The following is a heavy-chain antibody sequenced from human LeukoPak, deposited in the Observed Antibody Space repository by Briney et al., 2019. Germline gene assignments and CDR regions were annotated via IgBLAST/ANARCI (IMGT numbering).Heavy chain of an antibody. Sequence: SKTLSLTCAFFGGSLRSGGYSWGWIRQPPGKGLAGLGYIYHSGSTYYNPSLKSRVTISVDRSKNQFSLKLSSVTAADTAVYYCASGTECGGDCYSLWGQGTLVTVSS. J-gene: IGHJ4*02. CDR2: IYHSGST. CDR1: GGSLRSGGYS. D-gene: IGHD2-21*02. V-gene: IGHV4-30-2*01. CDR3: ASGTECGGDCYSL.